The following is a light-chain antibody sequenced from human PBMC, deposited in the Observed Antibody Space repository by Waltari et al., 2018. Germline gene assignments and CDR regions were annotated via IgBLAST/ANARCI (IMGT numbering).Light chain of an antibody. CDR1: SSDVGFYNL. CDR2: EVI. Sequence: QSALTQPASVSGSPGQSITISCTGTSSDVGFYNLVSWYQQHPGNAPELVVYEVISRPSGVSNRVSGSKSGNTASLTISGLQAEDEADYYCCSYAGRNIWVFGGGTKLTVL. V-gene: IGLV2-23*02. J-gene: IGLJ3*02. CDR3: CSYAGRNIWV.